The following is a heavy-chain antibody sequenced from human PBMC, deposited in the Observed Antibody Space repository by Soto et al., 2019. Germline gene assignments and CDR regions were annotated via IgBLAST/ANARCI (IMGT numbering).Heavy chain of an antibody. V-gene: IGHV1-18*01. CDR3: ARDIMITFGGVIVPHQDAFDI. Sequence: QVQLVQSGAEVKKPGASVKVSCKASGYTFTSYGISWVRQAPGQGLEWMGWISAYNGNTNYAQKLQGRVTMTTDTSTSTAYMELRSLRSDDTAVYYCARDIMITFGGVIVPHQDAFDIWGQGTMVTVSS. J-gene: IGHJ3*02. D-gene: IGHD3-16*02. CDR2: ISAYNGNT. CDR1: GYTFTSYG.